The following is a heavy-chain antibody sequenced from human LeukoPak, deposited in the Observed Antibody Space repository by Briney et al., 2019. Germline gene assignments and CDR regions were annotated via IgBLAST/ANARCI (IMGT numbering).Heavy chain of an antibody. J-gene: IGHJ6*02. D-gene: IGHD3-16*01. CDR3: ARGGGLYV. Sequence: GGSLRLSCAASGFTFSSYWMNWARQAPGKGLEWVASINHNGNVNYYVDSVKGRFTISRDNAKNSLYLQMSNLRAEDTAVYFCARGGGLYVWGQGATVAVSS. CDR2: INHNGNVN. CDR1: GFTFSSYW. V-gene: IGHV3-7*03.